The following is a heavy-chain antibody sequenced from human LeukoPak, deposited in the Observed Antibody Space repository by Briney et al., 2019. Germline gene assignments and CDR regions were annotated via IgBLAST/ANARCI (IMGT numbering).Heavy chain of an antibody. CDR2: ISAYNGNT. CDR1: GYTFTSYG. Sequence: GASVKVSCKASGYTFTSYGISWVRQAPGQGLEWMGWISAYNGNTNYAQKPQGRVTMTPDTSTSTAYMELRSIRSDDTAVYYCASGHDILTGYGYWGQGTLVTVSS. J-gene: IGHJ4*02. CDR3: ASGHDILTGYGY. D-gene: IGHD3-9*01. V-gene: IGHV1-18*01.